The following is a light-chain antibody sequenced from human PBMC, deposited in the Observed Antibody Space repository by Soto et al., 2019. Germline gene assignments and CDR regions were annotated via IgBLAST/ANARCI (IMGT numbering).Light chain of an antibody. J-gene: IGKJ4*01. Sequence: DVVMTQSPLSLPVTLGQPASISCRSSQSLVYSDGDTYLTWFQQRPGQSPRSLIYKVSNRDSGVPDRFSGSGSGTDFTLKISRVEAEDVGVYYCMHGTHWPLSFGGGTKVEIK. CDR1: QSLVYSDGDTY. V-gene: IGKV2-30*01. CDR3: MHGTHWPLS. CDR2: KVS.